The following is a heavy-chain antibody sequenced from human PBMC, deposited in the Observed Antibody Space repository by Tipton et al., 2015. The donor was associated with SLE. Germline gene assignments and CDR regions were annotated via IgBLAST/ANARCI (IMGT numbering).Heavy chain of an antibody. V-gene: IGHV3-66*01. CDR1: GFTVSSNY. D-gene: IGHD2-21*02. CDR2: IYSGGST. CDR3: AKERSSEGDPFDF. J-gene: IGHJ4*02. Sequence: SLRLSCAASGFTVSSNYMGWVRQAPGKGLEWVSVIYSGGSTYYADSVKGRFTISRDNSKNTLYLQMNGLRAEDTAVYYCAKERSSEGDPFDFWGQGILVTVSS.